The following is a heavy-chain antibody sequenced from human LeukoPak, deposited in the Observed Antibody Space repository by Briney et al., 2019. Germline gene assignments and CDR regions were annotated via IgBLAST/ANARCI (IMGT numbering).Heavy chain of an antibody. CDR3: AALPTGYQNFDY. V-gene: IGHV3-23*01. CDR1: GFTFSSYG. D-gene: IGHD3-9*01. Sequence: GGSLRLSCAASGFTFSSYGMSWVRQAPGKGLEWVSTNSCSGGSTYYADSVKGRFTISRDNSKNTLFLQMHSLRAEDTAVYYCAALPTGYQNFDYWGQGTLVTVSS. J-gene: IGHJ4*02. CDR2: NSCSGGST.